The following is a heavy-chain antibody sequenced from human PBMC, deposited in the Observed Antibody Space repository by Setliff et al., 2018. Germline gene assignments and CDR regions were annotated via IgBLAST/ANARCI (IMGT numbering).Heavy chain of an antibody. D-gene: IGHD2-15*01. Sequence: GESLKISCAASGFTVSSFSMHWVRQAPGKGLEWVSKTHIDGITVYSDSVKGRSIIYRDNARNSLHLQMNSLRAEDTAIYFCARRLPYYGMDVWGQGTTVTVSS. J-gene: IGHJ6*02. CDR3: ARRLPYYGMDV. CDR1: GFTVSSFS. CDR2: THIDGITV. V-gene: IGHV3-48*04.